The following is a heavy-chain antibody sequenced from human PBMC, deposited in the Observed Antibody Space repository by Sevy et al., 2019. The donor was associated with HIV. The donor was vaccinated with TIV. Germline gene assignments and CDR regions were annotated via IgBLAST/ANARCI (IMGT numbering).Heavy chain of an antibody. CDR2: IYYSGST. J-gene: IGHJ6*02. Sequence: SETLSLTCTVSGGSISSYYWSWIRQPPGKGLEWIGYIYYSGSTNYNPSLKSRVTISVDTSKNQFSLKLSSVTAADTDVYYCARVGSPCPGCIYYGMDVWGQGTTVTVSS. D-gene: IGHD2-15*01. CDR1: GGSISSYY. CDR3: ARVGSPCPGCIYYGMDV. V-gene: IGHV4-59*01.